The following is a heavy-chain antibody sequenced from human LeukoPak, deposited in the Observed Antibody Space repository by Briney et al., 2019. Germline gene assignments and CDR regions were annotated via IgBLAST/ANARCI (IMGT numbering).Heavy chain of an antibody. CDR2: IIAYNGHT. V-gene: IGHV1-18*01. CDR3: ARALYSDYYSYLNWFDP. Sequence: GASVKISCKASGYTFTNYGIGWVRQAPGQGLQWMGWIIAYNGHTNYAQKFQGRVTMTADTSTSTAYVELRSLRSDDTAIYYCARALYSDYYSYLNWFDPWGQGTLVTVSS. CDR1: GYTFTNYG. D-gene: IGHD5-12*01. J-gene: IGHJ5*02.